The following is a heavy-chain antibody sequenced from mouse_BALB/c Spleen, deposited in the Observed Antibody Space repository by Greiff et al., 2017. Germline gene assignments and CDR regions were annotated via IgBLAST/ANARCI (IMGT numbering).Heavy chain of an antibody. CDR3: ARVYDYADYYAMDY. CDR1: GFTFTDYY. J-gene: IGHJ4*01. CDR2: IRNKANGYTT. Sequence: EVKLVESGGGLVQPGGSLRLSCATSGFTFTDYYMSWVRQPPGKALEWLGFIRNKANGYTTEYSASVKGRFTISRDNSQSILYLQMNTLRAEDSATYYCARVYDYADYYAMDYWGQGTSVTVSS. V-gene: IGHV7-3*02. D-gene: IGHD2-4*01.